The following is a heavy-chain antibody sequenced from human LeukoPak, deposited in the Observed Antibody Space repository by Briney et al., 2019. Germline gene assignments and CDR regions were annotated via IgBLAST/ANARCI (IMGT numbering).Heavy chain of an antibody. D-gene: IGHD6-19*01. V-gene: IGHV3-9*01. CDR1: GFTFDDFA. CDR3: AKDVDESVAGNNWFDP. CDR2: INWNSDTR. Sequence: GGSLRLSCAASGFTFDDFAMHWVRQAPRKGLEWVSGINWNSDTRAYADSVKGRFTISRDNAKNFVYLQMSSLRAEDTAFYYCAKDVDESVAGNNWFDPWGQGTLVTVSS. J-gene: IGHJ5*02.